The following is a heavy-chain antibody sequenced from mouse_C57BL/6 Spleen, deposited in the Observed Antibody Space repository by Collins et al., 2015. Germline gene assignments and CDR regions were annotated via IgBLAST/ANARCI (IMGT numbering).Heavy chain of an antibody. V-gene: IGHV9-3*01. J-gene: IGHJ4*01. CDR2: INTYSGVP. CDR1: GYTFTTYG. Sequence: QIQLVQSGPELKKPGETVKISCKASGYTFTTYGMSWVKQAPGKGLKWMGWINTYSGVPTYADDFKGRFVFSLETSASTAYLQINNLKNEDTATYFCAREPYAMDYWGQGTSVTVSS. CDR3: AREPYAMDY.